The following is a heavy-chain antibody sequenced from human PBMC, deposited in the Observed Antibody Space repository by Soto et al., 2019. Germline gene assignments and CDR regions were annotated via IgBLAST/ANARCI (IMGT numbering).Heavy chain of an antibody. CDR1: GYTFTNYG. CDR3: AREGQAPYYYYGMDV. CDR2: ISGYNGNT. Sequence: QVQVVQSGVEVKKPGASVKVSCKASGYTFTNYGFSWVRQAPGQGLEWMGWISGYNGNTKYAEKFKGRVTMTTDTSTSTAHMELRSLRSDDTAVYYCAREGQAPYYYYGMDVWGQGTAVTVSS. J-gene: IGHJ6*02. V-gene: IGHV1-18*01.